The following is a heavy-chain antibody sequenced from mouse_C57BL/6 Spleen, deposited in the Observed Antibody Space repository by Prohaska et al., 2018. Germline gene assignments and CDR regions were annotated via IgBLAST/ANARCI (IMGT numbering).Heavy chain of an antibody. Sequence: DVQLQESGPGLVKPSQSLSLTCSVTGYSITSGYYWNWIRQFPGNKLEWMGYISYDGSNNYNPSLKNRISITRDTSKNQFFLKLNSVTTEDTATYYCARGYYGSSYEDYAMDYWGQGTSVTVSS. CDR1: GYSITSGYY. CDR3: ARGYYGSSYEDYAMDY. D-gene: IGHD1-1*01. V-gene: IGHV3-6*01. CDR2: ISYDGSN. J-gene: IGHJ4*01.